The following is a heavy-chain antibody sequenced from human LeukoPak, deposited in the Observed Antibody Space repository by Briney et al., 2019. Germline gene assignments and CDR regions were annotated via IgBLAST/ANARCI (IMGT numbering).Heavy chain of an antibody. Sequence: GGSLRLSCAASGFTFSSYAMSWVRQAPGKGLEWVSGISGSGGSTYYADSVKGRFTISRDNSKNTLYLQMNSLRAKDTAVYYCAKGYCRGISCYSDYWGQGTLVTVSS. CDR2: ISGSGGST. CDR1: GFTFSSYA. D-gene: IGHD2-2*02. V-gene: IGHV3-23*01. CDR3: AKGYCRGISCYSDY. J-gene: IGHJ4*02.